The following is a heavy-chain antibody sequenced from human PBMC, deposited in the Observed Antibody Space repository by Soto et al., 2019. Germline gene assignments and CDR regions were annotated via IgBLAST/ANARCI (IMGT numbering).Heavy chain of an antibody. V-gene: IGHV3-33*01. D-gene: IGHD3-9*01. Sequence: PGGSLRLSCAASGFTFSSYGMHWVRQAPGKGLEWVAVIWYDGSNKYYADSVKGRFTISRDNSKNTLYLQMNSLRAEDTAVYYCARDGEVLRYFDWLLPLDYWGQGTLVTVSS. CDR3: ARDGEVLRYFDWLLPLDY. CDR2: IWYDGSNK. J-gene: IGHJ4*02. CDR1: GFTFSSYG.